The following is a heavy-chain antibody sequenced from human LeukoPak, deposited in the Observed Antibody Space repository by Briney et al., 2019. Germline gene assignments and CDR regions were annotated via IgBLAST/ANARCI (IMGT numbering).Heavy chain of an antibody. CDR1: GGSISSGSYY. D-gene: IGHD6-19*01. CDR2: IYSSGST. Sequence: PSETLSLTCTVSGGSISSGSYYWSWIRQPAGKGLEWIGRIYSSGSTNYNPSLKSRVTISVDTSKNQFSLKLSSVTAADTAVYYCARGRIRSSGWYPRLDPWGQGTLVTVSS. J-gene: IGHJ5*02. V-gene: IGHV4-61*02. CDR3: ARGRIRSSGWYPRLDP.